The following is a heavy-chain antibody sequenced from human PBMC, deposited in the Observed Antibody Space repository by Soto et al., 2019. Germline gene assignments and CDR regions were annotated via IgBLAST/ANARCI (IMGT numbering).Heavy chain of an antibody. V-gene: IGHV4-59*01. CDR2: VYYSGIT. J-gene: IGHJ3*01. D-gene: IGHD2-21*01. CDR1: GGSMDNFY. CDR3: ARSTPALWFIL. Sequence: LSLTCTVSGGSMDNFYWSWIRLTPGKGLEWIGYVYYSGITNYNPSLKSRVSISIDTSKNQFSLKLTSVIAADTAVYYCARSTPALWFILWGQGKMVTVSS.